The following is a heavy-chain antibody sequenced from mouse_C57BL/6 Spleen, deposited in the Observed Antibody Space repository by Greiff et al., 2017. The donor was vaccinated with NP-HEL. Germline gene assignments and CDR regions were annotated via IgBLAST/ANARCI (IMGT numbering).Heavy chain of an antibody. CDR3: ARIYDGYYGYAMDY. V-gene: IGHV5-17*01. J-gene: IGHJ4*01. D-gene: IGHD2-3*01. CDR1: GFTFSDYG. Sequence: EVKVVESGGGLVKPGGSLKLSCAASGFTFSDYGMHWVRQAPEKGLEWVAYISSGSSTIYYADTVKGRFTISRDNAKNTLFLQMTSLRSEDTAMYYCARIYDGYYGYAMDYWGQGTSVTVSS. CDR2: ISSGSSTI.